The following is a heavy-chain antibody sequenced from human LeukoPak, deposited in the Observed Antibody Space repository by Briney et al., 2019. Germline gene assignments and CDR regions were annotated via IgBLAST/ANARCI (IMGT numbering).Heavy chain of an antibody. CDR3: ARAHYDILTAYYGGWFDP. Sequence: SETLSLTCTVSDNSINSYFWSWIRQPAGKGLEWIGRIYTNGVIYTSGSTNYNPSLKSRVTMSVDTSKKQVSLKLTSVTAADTAVYYCARAHYDILTAYYGGWFDPWGQGILVAVSS. CDR1: DNSINSYF. D-gene: IGHD3-9*01. J-gene: IGHJ5*02. CDR2: IYTNGVIYTSGST. V-gene: IGHV4-4*07.